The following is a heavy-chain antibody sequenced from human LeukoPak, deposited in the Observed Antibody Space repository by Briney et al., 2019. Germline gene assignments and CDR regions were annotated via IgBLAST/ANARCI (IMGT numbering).Heavy chain of an antibody. CDR3: ARGFPVTRGYSYGPIDY. D-gene: IGHD5-18*01. V-gene: IGHV4-39*01. CDR1: GGSISSSSYY. Sequence: SETLSLTCTVSGGSISSSSYYWGWIRQPPGKGLEWIGSIYDSGSTYYNPSLNSRLTISVHPSKNPFSLKLSSVTAADTAVYYCARGFPVTRGYSYGPIDYWGQGTLVTVSS. CDR2: IYDSGST. J-gene: IGHJ4*02.